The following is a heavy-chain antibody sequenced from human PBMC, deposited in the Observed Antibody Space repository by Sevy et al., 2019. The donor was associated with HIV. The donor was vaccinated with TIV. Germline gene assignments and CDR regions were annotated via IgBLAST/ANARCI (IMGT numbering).Heavy chain of an antibody. J-gene: IGHJ6*02. CDR1: GITFTTSG. D-gene: IGHD3-9*01. V-gene: IGHV3-30*18. Sequence: GSLRLSCAVSGITFTTSGMHWVRQAPGKGPEWVAVISYDGRNKFYGASVKGRFTISRDNSKNMLYLQMNSLRTEDTAVYYCAKDFTGYNGMDVWGQGTMVTVSS. CDR2: ISYDGRNK. CDR3: AKDFTGYNGMDV.